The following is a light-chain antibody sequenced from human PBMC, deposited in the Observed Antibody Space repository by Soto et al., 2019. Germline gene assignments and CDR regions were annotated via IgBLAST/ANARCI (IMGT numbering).Light chain of an antibody. CDR2: GAS. CDR3: HQYGSAPPYT. CDR1: QSISSNY. V-gene: IGKV3-20*01. J-gene: IGKJ2*01. Sequence: EIVLTQSPGTLSLSPGERATLSCRASQSISSNYLAWYQQKPGQAPRLLIYGASSRATGIPDRFSGSGSGTDFTLTISRLEPEDFAVYYCHQYGSAPPYTFGQGTKLESK.